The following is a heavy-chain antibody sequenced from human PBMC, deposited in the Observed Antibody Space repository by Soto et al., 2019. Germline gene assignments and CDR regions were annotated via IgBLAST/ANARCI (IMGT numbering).Heavy chain of an antibody. CDR1: GGSFSGYY. CDR3: ARGGIVFRFGMDV. Sequence: NPSETLSLTCAVYGGSFSGYYWSWIRQPPGKGLEWIGEINHSGSTNYNPSLKSRVTISVDTSKNQFSLKLSSVTAADTAVYYCARGGIVFRFGMDVWGQGTTVTVS. J-gene: IGHJ6*02. D-gene: IGHD3-3*01. CDR2: INHSGST. V-gene: IGHV4-34*01.